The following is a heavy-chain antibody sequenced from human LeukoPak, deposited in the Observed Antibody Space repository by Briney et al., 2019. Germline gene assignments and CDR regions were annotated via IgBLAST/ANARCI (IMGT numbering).Heavy chain of an antibody. J-gene: IGHJ4*02. Sequence: GGSLRLSCAASGCTFSHFCCHWVRQAPGKGLEWVAVIWSDGTNKYYADSVKGRSIIHRDDSQNTVYLQMNRLRAEDTAIYYCAKDAQRGFDYSNSLEYWGQGSLVTVSS. D-gene: IGHD4-11*01. CDR2: IWSDGTNK. V-gene: IGHV3-33*06. CDR1: GCTFSHFC. CDR3: AKDAQRGFDYSNSLEY.